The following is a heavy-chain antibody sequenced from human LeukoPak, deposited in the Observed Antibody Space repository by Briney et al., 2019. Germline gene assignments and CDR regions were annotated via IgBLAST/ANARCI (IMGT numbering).Heavy chain of an antibody. CDR1: GGSISSYY. J-gene: IGHJ6*03. CDR3: ARALGSSRLYYYYMDV. V-gene: IGHV4-59*12. D-gene: IGHD6-13*01. CDR2: IYYSGST. Sequence: PSETLSLTCTVSGGSISSYYWSWIRQPPGKGLEWIGYIYYSGSTNYNPSLKSRVTISVDTSKNQFSLKLSSVTAADTAVYYCARALGSSRLYYYYMDVWGKGTTVTVSS.